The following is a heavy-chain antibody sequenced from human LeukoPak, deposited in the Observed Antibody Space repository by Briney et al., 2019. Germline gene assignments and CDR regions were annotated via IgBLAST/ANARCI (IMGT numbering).Heavy chain of an antibody. D-gene: IGHD5-18*01. CDR3: ARFGGYSYGYYYYYYMDV. CDR2: INHSGST. Sequence: PSETLSLTCAVYGGSFSGYYWSWIRQPPGKGLEWIGEINHSGSTNYNPSLKSRVTISVDTSKNQFSLKLSSVTAADTAVYYCARFGGYSYGYYYYYYMDVWGKGTSVTISS. J-gene: IGHJ6*03. CDR1: GGSFSGYY. V-gene: IGHV4-34*01.